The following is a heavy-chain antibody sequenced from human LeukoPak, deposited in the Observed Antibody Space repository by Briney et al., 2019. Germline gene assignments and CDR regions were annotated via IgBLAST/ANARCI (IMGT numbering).Heavy chain of an antibody. V-gene: IGHV3-9*01. CDR3: AKGSLEMATVDFEV. Sequence: PGGSLRLSCAASGFDFGNYAMHWVRQAPGKGLQWVSGINWSSKMVAYAASVKGRFTVSRDNAKNSLYLQMNSLTSEDTAFYFCAKGSLEMATVDFEVWGQGTLVTVSS. D-gene: IGHD5-24*01. J-gene: IGHJ4*02. CDR1: GFDFGNYA. CDR2: INWSSKMV.